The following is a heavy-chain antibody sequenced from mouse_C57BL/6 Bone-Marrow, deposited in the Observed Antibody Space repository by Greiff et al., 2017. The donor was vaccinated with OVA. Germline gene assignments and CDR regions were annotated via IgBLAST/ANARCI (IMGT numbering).Heavy chain of an antibody. CDR3: ARWQLRLLAWFAY. D-gene: IGHD3-2*02. J-gene: IGHJ3*01. V-gene: IGHV14-3*01. CDR2: IDPANGNT. CDR1: GFNIKNTY. Sequence: EVQLVESVAELVRPGASVKLSCTASGFNIKNTYMHWVKQRPEQGLEWIGRIDPANGNTKYAPKFQGKATITADTSSNTAYLQLSSLTSEDTAIYYCARWQLRLLAWFAYWGQGTLVTVSA.